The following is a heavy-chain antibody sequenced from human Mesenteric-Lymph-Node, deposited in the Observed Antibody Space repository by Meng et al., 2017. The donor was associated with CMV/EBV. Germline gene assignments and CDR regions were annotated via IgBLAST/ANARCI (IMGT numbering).Heavy chain of an antibody. Sequence: ASVKVSCKASGYTFTGYYMHWVRQAPGQGLEWMGWINPNSGGTNYAQKFQGRVTMTRDTSISTAYMELSRLRADDTAVYYCARDGGSSCYPKPWGQGTLVTVSS. CDR3: ARDGGSSCYPKP. CDR1: GYTFTGYY. J-gene: IGHJ5*02. V-gene: IGHV1-2*02. D-gene: IGHD3-22*01. CDR2: INPNSGGT.